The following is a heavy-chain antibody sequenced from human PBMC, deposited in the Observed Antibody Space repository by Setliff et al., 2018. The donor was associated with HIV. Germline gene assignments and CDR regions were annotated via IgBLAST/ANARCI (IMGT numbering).Heavy chain of an antibody. CDR2: IDRSGSAI. D-gene: IGHD6-6*01. CDR1: GSTFSSYE. J-gene: IGHJ4*02. Sequence: GGSLRLSCAASGSTFSSYEMNWVRQAPGKGLEWISYIDRSGSAIYYADSVKGRFTISRDNAKNSLYLQMNSLRAEDTAVYYCARDVGSSSYFDYWGQGTLVTVSS. V-gene: IGHV3-48*03. CDR3: ARDVGSSSYFDY.